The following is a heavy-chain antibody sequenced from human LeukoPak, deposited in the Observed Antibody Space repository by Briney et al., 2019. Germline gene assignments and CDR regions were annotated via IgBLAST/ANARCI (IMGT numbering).Heavy chain of an antibody. CDR3: ARDGRPLDY. CDR1: GITFSRYW. Sequence: GESLRLSCVDSGITFSRYWMSWVRQAPGKGLEWGANIKQDGSEKYYVDSVKGRFTISRDSAKNSLYLQMNSLRVEDTAVYYCARDGRPLDYWGQGTLVTVSS. CDR2: IKQDGSEK. J-gene: IGHJ4*02. V-gene: IGHV3-7*03.